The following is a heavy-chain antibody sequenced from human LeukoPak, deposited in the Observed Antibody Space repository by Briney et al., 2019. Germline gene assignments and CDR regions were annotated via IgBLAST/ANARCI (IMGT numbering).Heavy chain of an antibody. D-gene: IGHD3-10*01. Sequence: AAVTVSFKCSGYTFTCYYMHWVRPPPAQGLEWMGLINPNNGGTNYAQKFQGRVTMTRDTSISTAYMELSRLRSDDTAVYYCAREPNSSTGSYDYWGQGTLVTVSS. J-gene: IGHJ4*02. V-gene: IGHV1-2*02. CDR1: GYTFTCYY. CDR3: AREPNSSTGSYDY. CDR2: INPNNGGT.